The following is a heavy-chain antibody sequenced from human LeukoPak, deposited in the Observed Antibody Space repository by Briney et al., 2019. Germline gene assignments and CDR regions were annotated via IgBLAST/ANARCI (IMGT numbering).Heavy chain of an antibody. CDR3: ARVVEQQLVLPWFDP. D-gene: IGHD6-13*01. CDR1: GGTFSSYA. V-gene: IGHV1-69*06. Sequence: GASVKVSCKASGGTFSSYAISWVRQAPGQGLEWMGGIIPIFGTANYAQKFQGRVTITADKSTSTAYMELSSLRSEDTAVYYCARVVEQQLVLPWFDPWGQGTLVTVSS. J-gene: IGHJ5*02. CDR2: IIPIFGTA.